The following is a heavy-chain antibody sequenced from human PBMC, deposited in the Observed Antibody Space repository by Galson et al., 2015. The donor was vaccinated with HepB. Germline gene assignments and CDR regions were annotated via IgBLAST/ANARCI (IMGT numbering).Heavy chain of an antibody. Sequence: SLRLSCAASGFTLSTYTMNWVRQAPGKGLEWVSSISSSTSSTTYIYYEDSVKGRFTISRDKATNSLYLQMTSLRVEDTAVYYCEREMGRVLFSGYYYGLDLWGQGTTVTVSS. D-gene: IGHD2-21*01. V-gene: IGHV3-21*01. CDR2: ISSSTSSTTYI. CDR1: GFTLSTYT. CDR3: EREMGRVLFSGYYYGLDL. J-gene: IGHJ6*02.